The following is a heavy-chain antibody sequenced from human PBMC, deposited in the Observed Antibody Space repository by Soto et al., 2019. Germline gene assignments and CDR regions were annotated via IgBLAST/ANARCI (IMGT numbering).Heavy chain of an antibody. D-gene: IGHD6-6*01. Sequence: GGSLRLSCAASGFTFSSYAMHWVRQAPGKGLEWVAVISYDGSNKYYADSVKGRFTISRDNSKNTLYLQMNSLRAEDTAVHYCARDWRSGSSSAGYFDYWGQGTLVTVSS. V-gene: IGHV3-30-3*01. CDR1: GFTFSSYA. J-gene: IGHJ4*02. CDR3: ARDWRSGSSSAGYFDY. CDR2: ISYDGSNK.